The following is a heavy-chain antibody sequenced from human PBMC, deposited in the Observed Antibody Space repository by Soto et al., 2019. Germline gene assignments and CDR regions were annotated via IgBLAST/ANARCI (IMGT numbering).Heavy chain of an antibody. D-gene: IGHD3-22*01. Sequence: GGSLRLSCAASGFTFSSYSMNWVRQAPGKGLEWVSSISSSSSYIYYADSVKGRFTISRDNAKNSLYLQMNSLRAEDTAVYYCAREYDSSVVGDYWGQGTLVTVSS. V-gene: IGHV3-21*01. CDR3: AREYDSSVVGDY. CDR1: GFTFSSYS. J-gene: IGHJ4*02. CDR2: ISSSSSYI.